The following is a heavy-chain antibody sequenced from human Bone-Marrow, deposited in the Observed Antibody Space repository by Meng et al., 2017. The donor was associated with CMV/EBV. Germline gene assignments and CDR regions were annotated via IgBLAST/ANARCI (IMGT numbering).Heavy chain of an antibody. V-gene: IGHV1-69*10. CDR2: IIPILGIA. D-gene: IGHD1-26*01. CDR3: ARDPDIVGATHYYYGMDV. J-gene: IGHJ6*02. Sequence: SVKVSCKASGGTFSSYAISWVRQAPGQGLEWMGGIIPILGIANYAQKFQGRVTITADKSTSTAYMGLSSLRSEDTAVYYCARDPDIVGATHYYYGMDVWGQGTTVTVSS. CDR1: GGTFSSYA.